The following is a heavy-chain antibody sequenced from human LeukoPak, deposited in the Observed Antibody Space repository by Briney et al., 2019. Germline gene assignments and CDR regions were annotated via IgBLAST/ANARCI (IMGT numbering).Heavy chain of an antibody. CDR2: INHSGST. CDR3: ARVRGEGRIVVVPAAKYYFDY. CDR1: GGSFSGYY. J-gene: IGHJ4*02. Sequence: SETLSLTCAVYGGSFSGYYWSWIRQPPGKGLEWIGEINHSGSTNYNPSLKSRVTISVDTSKNQFSLKLSSVTAADTAVYYCARVRGEGRIVVVPAAKYYFDYWGQGTLVSVSS. D-gene: IGHD2-2*01. V-gene: IGHV4-34*01.